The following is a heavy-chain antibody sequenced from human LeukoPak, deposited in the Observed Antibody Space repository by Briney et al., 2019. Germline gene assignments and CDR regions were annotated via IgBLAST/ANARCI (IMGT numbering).Heavy chain of an antibody. CDR2: ISGSSSHI. D-gene: IGHD3-22*01. V-gene: IGHV3-11*06. CDR1: EFTFSDYY. CDR3: ARFELDSGGYASNFDS. Sequence: GGALRLSCVVSEFTFSDYYMNWIRQAPGKGLEWLSYISGSSSHILYADSVKGRFTLSRDNAKNSLYLQMNTLRAEDTAVYYCARFELDSGGYASNFDSWGQGTLATVSS. J-gene: IGHJ4*02.